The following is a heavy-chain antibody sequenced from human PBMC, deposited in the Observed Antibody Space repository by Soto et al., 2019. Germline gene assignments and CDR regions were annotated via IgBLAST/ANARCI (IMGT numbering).Heavy chain of an antibody. CDR2: IIAIFGTA. Sequence: GASVKVSCKASGGTFSSYAISWVRQAPGQGLEWMGGIIAIFGTANYAQKFQGRVTITADESTSTAYMELSSLRSEDTAVYYCARVNDSSGYYFDYWGQGTLVTVSS. V-gene: IGHV1-69*13. CDR1: GGTFSSYA. CDR3: ARVNDSSGYYFDY. J-gene: IGHJ4*02. D-gene: IGHD3-22*01.